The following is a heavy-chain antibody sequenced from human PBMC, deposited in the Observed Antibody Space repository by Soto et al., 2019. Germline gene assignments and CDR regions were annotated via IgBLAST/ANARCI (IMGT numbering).Heavy chain of an antibody. Sequence: SETLSLTCTVSGDSINSGTYSWGWIRQPPGKGLEDIGTIYYSGNTYYNSSLKSRVTISLDTSKNQFSLKLTSVTAADTAVYYCARHGGYYDSSGYLTYWGQGTLVTVSS. J-gene: IGHJ4*02. D-gene: IGHD3-22*01. CDR3: ARHGGYYDSSGYLTY. V-gene: IGHV4-39*01. CDR1: GDSINSGTYS. CDR2: IYYSGNT.